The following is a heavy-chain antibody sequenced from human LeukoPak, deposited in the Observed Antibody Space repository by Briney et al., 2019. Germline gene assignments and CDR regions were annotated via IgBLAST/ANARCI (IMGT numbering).Heavy chain of an antibody. J-gene: IGHJ3*02. Sequence: GGSLRVSCAASGFTFSSHAMSCVRQAPGKGLEWVSAISGSGGSTYYADSVKGRFTISRDNSRNTLYLQMNSLRAEDTAVYYCAKASVTTVIRGAFDIWGQGTMVTVSS. CDR2: ISGSGGST. CDR1: GFTFSSHA. V-gene: IGHV3-23*01. D-gene: IGHD4-17*01. CDR3: AKASVTTVIRGAFDI.